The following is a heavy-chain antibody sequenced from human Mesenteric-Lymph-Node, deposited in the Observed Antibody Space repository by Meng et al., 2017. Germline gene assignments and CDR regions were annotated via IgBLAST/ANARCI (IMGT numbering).Heavy chain of an antibody. D-gene: IGHD3-16*01. CDR1: GFTFSDYY. V-gene: IGHV3-11*04. CDR2: ISSSGSTI. Sequence: GESLKISCAASGFTFSDYYMSWIRQAPGKGLEWVSYISSSGSTIYYADSVKGRFTISRDNAKNSVYLEMNSLRADDTAVYYCARGVGGSGSYYFDYWGQGTVVTVSS. CDR3: ARGVGGSGSYYFDY. J-gene: IGHJ4*02.